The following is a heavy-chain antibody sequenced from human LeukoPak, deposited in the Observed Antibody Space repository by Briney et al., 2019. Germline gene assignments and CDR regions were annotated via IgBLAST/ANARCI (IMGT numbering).Heavy chain of an antibody. CDR2: MNPNSGNA. CDR1: GHTFTNYD. CDR3: ATGAPRSITLFGVVTPYFDY. J-gene: IGHJ4*02. D-gene: IGHD3-3*01. V-gene: IGHV1-8*01. Sequence: ASVKVSCKASGHTFTNYDINWVRQATGQGLEWMGWMNPNSGNAGYARKFQGRVAITGNTSISTVYMDLSSLTSEDTAVYYCATGAPRSITLFGVVTPYFDYWGQGTLVTVSS.